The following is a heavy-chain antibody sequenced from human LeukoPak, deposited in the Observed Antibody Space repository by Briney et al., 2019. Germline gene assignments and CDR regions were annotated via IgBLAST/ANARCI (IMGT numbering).Heavy chain of an antibody. D-gene: IGHD4-11*01. V-gene: IGHV3-53*01. J-gene: IGHJ4*02. Sequence: GGSLRLSCAASGFTVSSNYMSWVRQAPGKGLEWVSVIYSGGSTYYADSVKGRFTISRDNSKNTLYLQMNSLRAEDTAVYYCARGRGYYSNYQFDYWGQGTLVTVSS. CDR3: ARGRGYYSNYQFDY. CDR1: GFTVSSNY. CDR2: IYSGGST.